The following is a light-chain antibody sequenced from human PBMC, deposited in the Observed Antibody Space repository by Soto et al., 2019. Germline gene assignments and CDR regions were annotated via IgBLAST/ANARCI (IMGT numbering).Light chain of an antibody. J-gene: IGKJ3*01. V-gene: IGKV3-11*01. CDR2: DAS. CDR1: QSVDTY. CDR3: QQRSNWPPWT. Sequence: EVVLTQSPATLSLSPGERATLSCRASQSVDTYLAWYQQKPGQPPRLLIYDASNRATGIPARFSGSGSGTDFTLTITTLEPEDCAVYYCQQRSNWPPWTFGPGTKV.